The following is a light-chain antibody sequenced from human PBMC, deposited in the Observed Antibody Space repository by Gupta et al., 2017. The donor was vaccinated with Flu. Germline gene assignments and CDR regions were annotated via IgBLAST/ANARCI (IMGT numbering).Light chain of an antibody. J-gene: IGLJ3*02. V-gene: IGLV2-8*01. Sequence: VSWYQHHPGKVPKLIIYAVTERPSGVPVRFSGSKSGNTASLTVSGLQAEDEADYFCSSYGGSGNLWVFGGGTKLTVL. CDR2: AVT. CDR3: SSYGGSGNLWV.